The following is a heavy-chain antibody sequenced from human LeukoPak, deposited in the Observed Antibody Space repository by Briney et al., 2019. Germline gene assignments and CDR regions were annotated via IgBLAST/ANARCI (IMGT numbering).Heavy chain of an antibody. D-gene: IGHD3-10*01. CDR3: ARDYYGSGSYYGRWFDP. CDR1: GGSISSGGYY. Sequence: PSQTLSLTCTVSGGSISSGGYYWSWIRQPPGKGLEWIGYIYHSGSTYYNPSLKSRVTISVDTSKNQFSLKLSSVTAADTAVYYCARDYYGSGSYYGRWFDPWGQGTLVTVSS. CDR2: IYHSGST. J-gene: IGHJ5*02. V-gene: IGHV4-30-2*01.